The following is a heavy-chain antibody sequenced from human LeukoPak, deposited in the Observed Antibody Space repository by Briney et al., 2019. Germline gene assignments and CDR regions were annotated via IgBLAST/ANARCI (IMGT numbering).Heavy chain of an antibody. D-gene: IGHD2-2*01. V-gene: IGHV4-34*01. CDR3: ARDIVVVPAAPGPYYYMDV. Sequence: SSETLSLTCAVYGGSFSGYYWSWTRQPPGKGLEWIGEINHSGSTNYNPSLKSRVTISVDTSKNQFSLKLSSVTAADTAVYYCARDIVVVPAAPGPYYYMDVWGKGTTVTVSS. J-gene: IGHJ6*03. CDR2: INHSGST. CDR1: GGSFSGYY.